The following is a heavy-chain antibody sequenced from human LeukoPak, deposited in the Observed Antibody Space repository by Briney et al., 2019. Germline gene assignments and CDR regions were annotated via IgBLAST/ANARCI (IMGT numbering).Heavy chain of an antibody. CDR2: INPSGGST. CDR3: ARAGYSYGDHYYYFGMDV. CDR1: GYTFTRYY. V-gene: IGHV1-46*01. J-gene: IGHJ6*02. Sequence: GASVKVSCKASGYTFTRYYMHWVRQAPGQGLEWMGIINPSGGSTSYAQKFQGRVTMTRDTSTSTVYMELSSLRSEDTAVYYCARAGYSYGDHYYYFGMDVWGQGTTVTVPS. D-gene: IGHD5-18*01.